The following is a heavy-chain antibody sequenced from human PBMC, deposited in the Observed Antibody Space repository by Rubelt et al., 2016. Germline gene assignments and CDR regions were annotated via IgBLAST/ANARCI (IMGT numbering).Heavy chain of an antibody. J-gene: IGHJ4*01. D-gene: IGHD6-13*01. Sequence: EVQLLESGGGLVQPGGSLRLSCAASGFTFSSYAMSWVRQAPGKGLEWVAAISGSGGRTYYADTVKGRFTISRDNAKNTRYLQMNSLRAEDTAWYYCARRENIAAAGTLDYWGLGTLVTVSA. CDR1: GFTFSSYA. V-gene: IGHV3-23*01. CDR3: ARRENIAAAGTLDY. CDR2: ISGSGGRT.